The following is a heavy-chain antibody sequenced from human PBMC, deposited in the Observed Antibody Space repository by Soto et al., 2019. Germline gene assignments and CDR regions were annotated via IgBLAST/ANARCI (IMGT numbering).Heavy chain of an antibody. CDR2: ISGSGGST. J-gene: IGHJ3*02. Sequence: GGSLRLSCAASGFTFSSYAMSWVRQAPGKGLEWVSAISGSGGSTYYADSVKGRFTISRDNSKNTLYLQMNSLRAEDTAVYYCAKAPGIAAAGTQMWGAFDIWGQGTMVTVSS. CDR1: GFTFSSYA. D-gene: IGHD6-13*01. V-gene: IGHV3-23*01. CDR3: AKAPGIAAAGTQMWGAFDI.